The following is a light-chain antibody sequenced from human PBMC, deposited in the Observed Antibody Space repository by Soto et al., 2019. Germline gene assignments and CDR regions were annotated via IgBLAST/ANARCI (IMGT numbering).Light chain of an antibody. Sequence: DIVVTQSPATLSASPGERVTLSCRASQFVSSRLAWYQQRPGQVPRLLIYDTSTRAPGISARFSGSGSGTDFTLTISSLQAEDVAVYYCQQYYSTPWTFGQGTKVDIK. CDR1: QFVSSR. J-gene: IGKJ1*01. CDR3: QQYYSTPWT. V-gene: IGKV3-15*01. CDR2: DTS.